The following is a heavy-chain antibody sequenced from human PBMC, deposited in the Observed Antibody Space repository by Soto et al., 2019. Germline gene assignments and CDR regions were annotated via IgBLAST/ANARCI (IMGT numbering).Heavy chain of an antibody. Sequence: EVQLLESGGDLVQPGGSLRLSCAASGFSFSTSSMAWVRQPPGKGLEWVSAISPSASDTLYADSVKGRFTIFRDNSKNARVRQMSSLRAEDTAVCYGAKGGYTFAYEWGQGTLVTVSS. CDR3: AKGGYTFAYE. J-gene: IGHJ4*02. V-gene: IGHV3-23*01. CDR2: ISPSASDT. D-gene: IGHD5-18*01. CDR1: GFSFSTSS.